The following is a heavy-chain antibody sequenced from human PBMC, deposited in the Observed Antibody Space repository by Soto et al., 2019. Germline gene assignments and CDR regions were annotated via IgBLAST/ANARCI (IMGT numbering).Heavy chain of an antibody. J-gene: IGHJ1*01. CDR1: GFTFSDSG. CDR3: AKAPIAAAAEVYIQY. D-gene: IGHD6-13*01. CDR2: ISYDGSDK. V-gene: IGHV3-30*18. Sequence: PGGSLRLSCAASGFTFSDSGMHWVRQAPGKGLEWVAVISYDGSDKKYADSVKGRFSISRDNSKNTLSLQMDSLRTDDTAVYFCAKAPIAAAAEVYIQYWGQGTLVTVSS.